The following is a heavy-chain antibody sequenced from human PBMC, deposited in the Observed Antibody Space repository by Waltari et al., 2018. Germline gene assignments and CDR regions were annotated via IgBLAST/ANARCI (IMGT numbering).Heavy chain of an antibody. CDR1: GGSFSGYY. CDR2: IKHSGST. CDR3: ARALIAARLPYYFDY. D-gene: IGHD6-6*01. J-gene: IGHJ4*02. V-gene: IGHV4-34*01. Sequence: QVQLQQWGAGLLKPSETLSLTCAVYGGSFSGYYWSWIRQPPGKGLEWIGEIKHSGSTNYNPSLKSRVTISVDTSKNQFSLKLSSVTAADTAVYYCARALIAARLPYYFDYWGQGTLVTVSS.